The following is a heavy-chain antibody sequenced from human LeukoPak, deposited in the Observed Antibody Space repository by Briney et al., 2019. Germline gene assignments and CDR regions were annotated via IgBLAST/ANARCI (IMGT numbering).Heavy chain of an antibody. CDR3: ARDYSSSWPFFYFDY. J-gene: IGHJ4*02. CDR2: INPSGGST. D-gene: IGHD6-13*01. CDR1: GYTFTSYY. V-gene: IGHV1-46*01. Sequence: ASVKVSCKASGYTFTSYYMHWVRQAPGQGLEWMGIINPSGGSTSYAQKFQGRVTMTRDTSTSTVYMELSSLRSEDTAVYYCARDYSSSWPFFYFDYWGQGTLVTVSS.